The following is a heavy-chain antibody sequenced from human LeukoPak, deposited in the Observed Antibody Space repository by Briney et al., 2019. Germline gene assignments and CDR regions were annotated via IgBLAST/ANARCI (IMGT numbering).Heavy chain of an antibody. CDR2: ISSTSTYI. D-gene: IGHD3-16*01. CDR1: GFTFSSYS. J-gene: IGHJ4*02. V-gene: IGHV3-21*01. CDR3: ARDPLSRGTRYFDY. Sequence: GGSLRLSCAASGFTFSSYSMNWVRQAPGTGLEWVSSISSTSTYITYADSVKGRFTISRDNANNSMYLQMDSLRAEDTAVYYCARDPLSRGTRYFDYWGQGTLVTVSS.